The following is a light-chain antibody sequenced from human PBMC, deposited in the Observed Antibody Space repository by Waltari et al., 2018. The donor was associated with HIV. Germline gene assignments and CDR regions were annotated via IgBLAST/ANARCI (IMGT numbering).Light chain of an antibody. Sequence: DIVMTQSPDSLAVFPGERATINWTSSQSLFLTSNTNNKHHLTGYQQQPGHPPKLLMYCSNARESGVPELFSGGGSGTDFTLTISSLQPDDVAIYFCQQHYSLPWTFGQGTKVEI. V-gene: IGKV4-1*01. CDR3: QQHYSLPWT. CDR1: QSLFLTSNTNNKHH. CDR2: CSN. J-gene: IGKJ1*01.